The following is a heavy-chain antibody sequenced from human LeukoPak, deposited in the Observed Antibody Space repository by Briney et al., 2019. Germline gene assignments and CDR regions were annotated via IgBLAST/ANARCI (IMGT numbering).Heavy chain of an antibody. D-gene: IGHD1-14*01. CDR2: ISGSGGSS. CDR1: GFTFSTYG. V-gene: IGHV3-23*01. Sequence: HPGGSLRLSCAASGFTFSTYGLNWVRQTPGKGLEWVSGISGSGGSSYYADSVKGRFTISRDNSKNTLYLQMNSLRAEDTAVYYCAKPARTDYTDYWGQGTLVTVSS. J-gene: IGHJ4*02. CDR3: AKPARTDYTDY.